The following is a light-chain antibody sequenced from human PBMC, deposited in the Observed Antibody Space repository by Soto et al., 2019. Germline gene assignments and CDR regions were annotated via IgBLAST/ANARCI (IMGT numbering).Light chain of an antibody. CDR3: QQYGSSPYT. CDR1: QSVSSTY. J-gene: IGKJ2*01. V-gene: IGKV3-20*01. CDR2: GAS. Sequence: EIVLTQSPGTLSLSPGERATLSCRPSQSVSSTYLVWYQQKPGQAPRLLIYGASSRATGIPDRFSGCGSGTDFTLTISSLEPEDVAVYYCQQYGSSPYTFGQGTKLEIK.